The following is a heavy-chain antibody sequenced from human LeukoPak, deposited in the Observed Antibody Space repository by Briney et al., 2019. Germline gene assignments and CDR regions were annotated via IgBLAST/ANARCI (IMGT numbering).Heavy chain of an antibody. CDR3: ARERDSGYDSLYYYYYMDV. D-gene: IGHD5-12*01. CDR1: GFTFSTYA. J-gene: IGHJ6*03. V-gene: IGHV3-7*01. Sequence: PGGSLRLSCAASGFTFSTYAMSWVRQAPGKGLEWVANIKQDGSEKNYVDSVKGRFTVSRDNAKNSLYLQMNSLRAEDTAVYYCARERDSGYDSLYYYYYMDVWGKGTTVTVSS. CDR2: IKQDGSEK.